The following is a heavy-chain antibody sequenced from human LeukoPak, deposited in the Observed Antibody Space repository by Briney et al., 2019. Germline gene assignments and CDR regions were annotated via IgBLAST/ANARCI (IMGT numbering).Heavy chain of an antibody. CDR2: IGGSGAST. D-gene: IGHD1-7*01. J-gene: IGHJ4*02. Sequence: QPGGSLRLSCAASGFTSSSYSMNWVRQAPGEGLEWVSAIGGSGASTYYADSVKGRFTISRDNSKNTLYLLMNSLRAEDTAVYYCTKVTGTFDSWGQGILVSVSS. CDR3: TKVTGTFDS. CDR1: GFTSSSYS. V-gene: IGHV3-23*01.